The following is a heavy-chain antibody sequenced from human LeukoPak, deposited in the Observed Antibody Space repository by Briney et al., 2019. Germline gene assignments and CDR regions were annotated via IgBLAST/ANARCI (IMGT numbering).Heavy chain of an antibody. Sequence: ASVKVSCKASGGTFSSYAINWVRQATGQGLEWMGWMNPNSGNTGYAQKLQGRVTMTTDTSTSTAYMELRSLRSDDTAVYYCARDQLSRGVWFDPWGQGTLVTVSS. D-gene: IGHD1-1*01. V-gene: IGHV1-8*02. CDR1: GGTFSSYA. J-gene: IGHJ5*02. CDR2: MNPNSGNT. CDR3: ARDQLSRGVWFDP.